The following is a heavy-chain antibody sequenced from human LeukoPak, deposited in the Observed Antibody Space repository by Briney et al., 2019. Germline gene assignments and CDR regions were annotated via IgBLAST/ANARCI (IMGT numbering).Heavy chain of an antibody. CDR1: DESISTYY. V-gene: IGHV4-59*01. CDR2: IHNNGRT. J-gene: IGHJ4*02. CDR3: ARKHIYGAYFDY. D-gene: IGHD4/OR15-4a*01. Sequence: SETLSLTCTVSDESISTYYWNWIRQSPGKGLEWIGYIHNNGRTNHNPSLKSRVTMSVDTSKNQFSLMLTSVTAADTAVYYCARKHIYGAYFDYWGQGTLVTVSS.